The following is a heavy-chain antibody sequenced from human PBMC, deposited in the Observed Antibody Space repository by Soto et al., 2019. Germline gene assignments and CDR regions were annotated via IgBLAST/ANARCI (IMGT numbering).Heavy chain of an antibody. D-gene: IGHD2-2*01. CDR1: GYTFTNYA. V-gene: IGHV1-3*01. CDR2: INAGNGNT. CDR3: ARGHLAVVPVASWFYYMDV. Sequence: GASVKVSCKASGYTFTNYAVHWVRQAPGQRLEWMGWINAGNGNTRFSQNLQGRVTITRDTSARTVYMELSSLRSEDTAVYYCARGHLAVVPVASWFYYMDVWGKGTTVTGS. J-gene: IGHJ6*03.